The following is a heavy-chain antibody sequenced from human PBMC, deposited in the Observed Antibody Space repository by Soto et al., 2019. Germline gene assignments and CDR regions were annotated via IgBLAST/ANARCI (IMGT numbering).Heavy chain of an antibody. J-gene: IGHJ6*02. D-gene: IGHD3-3*01. CDR2: IGSAGDT. V-gene: IGHV3-13*01. CDR1: GFAFSSYD. Sequence: GGSLRLSCAASGFAFSSYDMHWVRQATGKGLEWVSAIGSAGDTYYLGSVKGRFTISRENAKNSLYLQMNSLRAGGTAVYYCARTFDFWSGYPDYGMDVWGQGTTVTVSS. CDR3: ARTFDFWSGYPDYGMDV.